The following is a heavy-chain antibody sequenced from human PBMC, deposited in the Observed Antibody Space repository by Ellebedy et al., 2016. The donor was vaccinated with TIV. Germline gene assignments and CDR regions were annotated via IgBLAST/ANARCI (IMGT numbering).Heavy chain of an antibody. CDR1: GFTFSSYW. J-gene: IGHJ4*02. CDR3: ARVYDSIDY. CDR2: IKQDGSEK. D-gene: IGHD3-22*01. Sequence: GESLKISCAASGFTFSSYWMSWVRQAPGKGLEWVANIKQDGSEKYYVDSVKGRFTISRDNAKNSLYRQMNSLRAEDPAVYYCARVYDSIDYWGQGTLVTVSS. V-gene: IGHV3-7*01.